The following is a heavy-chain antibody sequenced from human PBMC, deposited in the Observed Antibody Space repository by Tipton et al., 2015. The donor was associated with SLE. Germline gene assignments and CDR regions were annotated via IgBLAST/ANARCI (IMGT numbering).Heavy chain of an antibody. D-gene: IGHD5-12*01. CDR1: GLAVSDTY. Sequence: SLRLSCAASGLAVSDTYIAWIRQAPGKGLEWVSILYIGDNPYYADSVKGRFTISRDNSKNMLYLQVTSLRAEDTAVYYCAREMIRDIVPTNADYWGQGTLVTVSS. CDR2: LYIGDNP. J-gene: IGHJ4*02. CDR3: AREMIRDIVPTNADY. V-gene: IGHV3-53*05.